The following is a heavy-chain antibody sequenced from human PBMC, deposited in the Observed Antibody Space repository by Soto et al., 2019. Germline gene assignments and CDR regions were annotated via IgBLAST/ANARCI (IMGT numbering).Heavy chain of an antibody. D-gene: IGHD6-13*01. CDR3: AKGRGTIGQQQLDPEFEY. J-gene: IGHJ4*02. Sequence: GGSLRLSCEVSGFTFITQGMHWVRQAPGKGLEWVAAISHAGSDKYYADSAKGRFTISRDDSKNTVYLQMNRLRAEDTAMYYCAKGRGTIGQQQLDPEFEYWGQGTLVTVSS. CDR2: ISHAGSDK. V-gene: IGHV3-30*18. CDR1: GFTFITQG.